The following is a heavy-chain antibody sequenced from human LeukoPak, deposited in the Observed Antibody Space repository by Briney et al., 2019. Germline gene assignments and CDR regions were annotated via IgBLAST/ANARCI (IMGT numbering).Heavy chain of an antibody. CDR3: AKEAHLLRFLEWLLGSPDY. Sequence: GRSLRLSCAASGFTFSSYRMHWVRQAPGKGLEWVAVISYDGSNKYYADSVKGRFTISRDNSKNTLYLQMNSLRAEDTAVYYCAKEAHLLRFLEWLLGSPDYWGQGTLVTVSS. J-gene: IGHJ4*02. D-gene: IGHD3-3*01. CDR1: GFTFSSYR. CDR2: ISYDGSNK. V-gene: IGHV3-30*18.